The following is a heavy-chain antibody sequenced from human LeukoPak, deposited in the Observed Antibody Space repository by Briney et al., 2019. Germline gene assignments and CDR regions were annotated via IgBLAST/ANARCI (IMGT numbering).Heavy chain of an antibody. J-gene: IGHJ2*01. CDR1: GGSISSYY. V-gene: IGHV4-59*01. D-gene: IGHD7-27*01. Sequence: SETLSLTCTVSGGSISSYYWSWIRQPPGKGLEWIGYIYYSGSTNYNPSLKSRVTISVDTSKNQFSLKLSSVTAADTAVYYCARDATAPGEAFRDCYFDLWGRGTLVTVSS. CDR2: IYYSGST. CDR3: ARDATAPGEAFRDCYFDL.